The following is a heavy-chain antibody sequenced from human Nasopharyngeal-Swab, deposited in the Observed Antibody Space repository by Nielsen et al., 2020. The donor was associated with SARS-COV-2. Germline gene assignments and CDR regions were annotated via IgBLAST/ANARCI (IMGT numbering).Heavy chain of an antibody. V-gene: IGHV3-21*01. D-gene: IGHD3-3*01. Sequence: GVSLQISCAASGFNFNNYNFYWVRQAPGKGLEWVSSISSSSSYIYYADSVKGRFTISRDNAKNLLYLQMNSLRAEDTAVYYCARDGLDYDFWSAYFMDVWGQGTTVTVSS. CDR3: ARDGLDYDFWSAYFMDV. J-gene: IGHJ6*02. CDR2: ISSSSSYI. CDR1: GFNFNNYN.